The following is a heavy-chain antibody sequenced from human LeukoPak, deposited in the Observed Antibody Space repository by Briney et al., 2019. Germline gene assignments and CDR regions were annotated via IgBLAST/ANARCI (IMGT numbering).Heavy chain of an antibody. D-gene: IGHD3-10*01. J-gene: IGHJ3*02. CDR1: GYTFTSYY. CDR2: INPSGGST. CDR3: ARDRGVRGVMYAFDI. V-gene: IGHV1-46*01. Sequence: GASVKVSCKASGYTFTSYYMHWVRQAPGQGLEWMGIINPSGGSTSYAQKFQGRVTMTRDTSTSTVYMELSSLRSEDTAVYYCARDRGVRGVMYAFDIWGQGTMVTVPS.